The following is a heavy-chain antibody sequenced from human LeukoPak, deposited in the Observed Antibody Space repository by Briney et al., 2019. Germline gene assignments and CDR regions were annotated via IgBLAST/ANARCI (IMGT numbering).Heavy chain of an antibody. CDR3: ARGQTYYYDSSGYYYLYFQH. J-gene: IGHJ1*01. D-gene: IGHD3-22*01. V-gene: IGHV4-59*12. CDR2: IYYSGST. Sequence: SETLSLTCTVSGGSISSYYWSWIRQPPGKGLEWIGYIYYSGSTNYNPSLKSRVAISVDTSKNQFSLKLSSVTAADTAVYYCARGQTYYYDSSGYYYLYFQHWGQGTLVTVSS. CDR1: GGSISSYY.